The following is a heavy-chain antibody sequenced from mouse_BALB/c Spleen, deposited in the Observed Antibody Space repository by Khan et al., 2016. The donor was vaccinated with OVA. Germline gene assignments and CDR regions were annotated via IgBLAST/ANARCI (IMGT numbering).Heavy chain of an antibody. CDR1: GFSLTNYG. CDR2: IWSDGST. V-gene: IGHV2-6-1*01. Sequence: QVQLKESGPGLVAPSQSLSITCTISGFSLTNYGVHWLRQPPGRGLEWLVVIWSDGSTTYNSALKSRLSISKDNSKSQVFLKMNSLQTDDTAMYYCAIQPYYHYNIMDYWGQGTSVTVSS. J-gene: IGHJ4*01. CDR3: AIQPYYHYNIMDY. D-gene: IGHD2-10*01.